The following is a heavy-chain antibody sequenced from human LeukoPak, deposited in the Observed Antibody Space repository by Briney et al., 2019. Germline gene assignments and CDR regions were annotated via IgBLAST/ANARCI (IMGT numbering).Heavy chain of an antibody. CDR1: GFSFSNYW. Sequence: GGSLRLPCAASGFSFSNYWFHWVRQAPGGGLVWVSRTNAHGTIIHAANSVKGRFTLSRDNANNTLYLQMNSLRTEDAALYYCVVDLSGSADYWGQGTLVTVSS. CDR3: VVDLSGSADY. CDR2: TNAHGTII. J-gene: IGHJ4*02. V-gene: IGHV3-74*01. D-gene: IGHD3-10*01.